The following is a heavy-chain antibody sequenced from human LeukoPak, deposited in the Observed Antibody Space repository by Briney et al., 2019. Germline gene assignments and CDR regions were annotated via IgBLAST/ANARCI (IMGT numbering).Heavy chain of an antibody. D-gene: IGHD3-16*01. J-gene: IGHJ4*02. CDR2: ISINADDT. V-gene: IGHV3-23*01. CDR3: AKEIRPNDH. CDR1: GFTFSSHA. Sequence: PGGSLRLSCAASGFTFSSHAMTWARQAPRKGLQRVSSISINADDTHYADSVKGRFTISRDNSKKTLFLQMNSLRVDDTAIYYCAKEIRPNDHWGQGTLVIVSS.